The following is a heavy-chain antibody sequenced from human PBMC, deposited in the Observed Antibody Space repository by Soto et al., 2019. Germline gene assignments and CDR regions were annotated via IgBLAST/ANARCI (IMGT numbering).Heavy chain of an antibody. CDR1: GGTFSSYT. CDR2: LIPILGIA. D-gene: IGHD4-4*01. CDR3: AKRDDYSNYDYYYYMAV. J-gene: IGHJ6*03. V-gene: IGHV1-69*02. Sequence: QVQLVQSGAEVKKPGSSVKVSCKASGGTFSSYTISWVRQAPGQGLEWMGRLIPILGIANYAQKFQGRVTINAAKSTSTAYMELSSLRSEDTAVYYCAKRDDYSNYDYYYYMAVWGKGTTVTVSS.